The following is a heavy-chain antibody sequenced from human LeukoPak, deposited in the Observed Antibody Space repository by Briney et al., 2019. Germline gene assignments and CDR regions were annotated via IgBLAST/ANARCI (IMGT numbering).Heavy chain of an antibody. CDR3: AKGLPVSDFWSGNGYYYGMGV. CDR2: ISENGDRS. J-gene: IGHJ6*02. V-gene: IGHV3-23*01. D-gene: IGHD3-3*01. Sequence: GGSLRLSCAASEFTFSGYAMSWVRQAPGKGPEWVSTISENGDRSYYTVSVKGRFTISRDISKNTLYLQMNRLRAEDTAVYYCAKGLPVSDFWSGNGYYYGMGVWGQGTTVTVS. CDR1: EFTFSGYA.